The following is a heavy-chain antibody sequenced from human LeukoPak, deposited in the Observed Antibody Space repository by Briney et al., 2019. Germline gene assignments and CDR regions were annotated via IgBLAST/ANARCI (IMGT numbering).Heavy chain of an antibody. D-gene: IGHD1-1*01. J-gene: IGHJ4*02. Sequence: PGGSLRLSCAASGFTFSSYAMSWVRQAPGKGLEWVSAISGSGGSTYYADSVKGRFTISRDNSKNSLYLQMNSLRAEDTAVYYCARARGSQYNWNDGGGYFDYWGQGTLVTVSS. V-gene: IGHV3-23*01. CDR3: ARARGSQYNWNDGGGYFDY. CDR1: GFTFSSYA. CDR2: ISGSGGST.